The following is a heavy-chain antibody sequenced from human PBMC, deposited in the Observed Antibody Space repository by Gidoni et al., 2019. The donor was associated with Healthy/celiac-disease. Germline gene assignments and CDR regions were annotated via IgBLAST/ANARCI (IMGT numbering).Heavy chain of an antibody. V-gene: IGHV4-59*08. CDR1: GSSISSYY. CDR2: IYYSGRT. CDR3: ARYLTGYRAGAFDI. J-gene: IGHJ3*02. D-gene: IGHD3-9*01. Sequence: QVQLQESGPGLVKPSATLSLTCTVPGSSISSYYWSWIRQPPGKGLEWIWYIYYSGRTHYNPSLKSRVTISVDTSKNQFSLKLSSVTAADTAVYYCARYLTGYRAGAFDIWGQGTMVTVSS.